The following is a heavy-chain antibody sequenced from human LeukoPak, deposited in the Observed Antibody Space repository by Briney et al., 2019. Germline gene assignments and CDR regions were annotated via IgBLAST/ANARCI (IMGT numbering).Heavy chain of an antibody. J-gene: IGHJ4*02. CDR3: ARDDYGSGTYSY. CDR2: INPNSGAT. Sequence: ASVKVSCKASGYTFTDYYIHWVRQTPGQGLEWMGWINPNSGATKYAQNFQGRVTMTRDTSISTAYMELNSLRSDDTAVYYCARDDYGSGTYSYWGQGTLVTVSS. V-gene: IGHV1-2*02. CDR1: GYTFTDYY. D-gene: IGHD3-10*01.